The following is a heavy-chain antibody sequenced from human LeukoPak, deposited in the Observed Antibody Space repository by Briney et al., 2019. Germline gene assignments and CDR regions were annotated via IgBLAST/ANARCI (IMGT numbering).Heavy chain of an antibody. Sequence: GGSLRLSCAASGFTFSSYAMSWVRQAPRKGLEWVSAISGSGGSTYYADSVKGRFTISRDNSKNTLYLQMNSLRAEDTAVYYCAKDLSPYYYDSTGYWGQGTLVTVSS. V-gene: IGHV3-23*01. J-gene: IGHJ4*02. CDR2: ISGSGGST. CDR1: GFTFSSYA. D-gene: IGHD3-22*01. CDR3: AKDLSPYYYDSTGY.